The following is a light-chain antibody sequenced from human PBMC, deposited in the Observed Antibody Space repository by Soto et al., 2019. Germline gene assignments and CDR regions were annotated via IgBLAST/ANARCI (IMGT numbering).Light chain of an antibody. CDR1: ESAASSY. CDR2: AAS. Sequence: IVLTQSPGTLSLSPGERATLSCRASESAASSYLAWYQQRSGQAPRLLIYAASSRATGIPDRFSGSGSGTDFTLTISRLEPEDFAVYYCQQFDGSGVTFGGGTKVEIK. J-gene: IGKJ4*01. V-gene: IGKV3-20*01. CDR3: QQFDGSGVT.